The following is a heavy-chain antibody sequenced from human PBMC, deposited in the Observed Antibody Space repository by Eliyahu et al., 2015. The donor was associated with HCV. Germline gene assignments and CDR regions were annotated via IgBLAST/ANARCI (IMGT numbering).Heavy chain of an antibody. J-gene: IGHJ6*02. CDR3: ARMRGLGLYYYYYYGMDV. CDR2: IFSNDEK. CDR1: GFSLSNAXMS. V-gene: IGHV2-26*01. D-gene: IGHD3-22*01. Sequence: QVTLKESGPVLVKPTETLTLTCTVXGFSLSNAXMSVXWIRQPPGKALEWLAHIFSNDEKSYSTSLKSRLTISKDTSKSQVVLTMTNMDPVDTATYYCARMRGLGLYYYYYYGMDVWGQGTTVTVSS.